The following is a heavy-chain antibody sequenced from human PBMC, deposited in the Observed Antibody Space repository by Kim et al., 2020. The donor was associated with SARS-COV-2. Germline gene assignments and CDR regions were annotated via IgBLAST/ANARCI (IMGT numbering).Heavy chain of an antibody. Sequence: ASVKVSCKASGYTFTSYGISWVRQAPGQGLEWMGWISAYNGNTNYAQKLQGRVTMTTDTSTSTAYMELRSLRSDDTAVYYCARDRASVVVAATRGTGHYWGQGTLVTVSS. V-gene: IGHV1-18*01. CDR1: GYTFTSYG. CDR3: ARDRASVVVAATRGTGHY. CDR2: ISAYNGNT. D-gene: IGHD2-15*01. J-gene: IGHJ4*02.